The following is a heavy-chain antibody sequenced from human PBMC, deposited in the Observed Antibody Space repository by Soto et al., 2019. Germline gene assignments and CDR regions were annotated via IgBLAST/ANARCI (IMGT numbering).Heavy chain of an antibody. D-gene: IGHD3-10*01. CDR2: IYYSGRA. J-gene: IGHJ4*02. V-gene: IGHV4-39*02. CDR1: GGSISSSSYY. Sequence: QLQLQESGPGLVKPSETLSLTCTVSGGSISSSSYYWGWIRQPPGKGLEWIGNIYYSGRAYYNPSLKIRVTISVDMSNNHCPLKLSSVTAADPAVYYCAGRGVSGPVAYWGQGTLVTVSS. CDR3: AGRGVSGPVAY.